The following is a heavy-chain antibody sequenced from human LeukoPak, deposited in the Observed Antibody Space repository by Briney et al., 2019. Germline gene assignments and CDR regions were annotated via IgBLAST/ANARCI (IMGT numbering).Heavy chain of an antibody. CDR1: GGSISSYY. V-gene: IGHV4-59*01. D-gene: IGHD3-16*01. Sequence: SETLSLTCTVSGGSISSYYWSWIRQPPGKGLEWIGYIYYSGSTNYNLSLKSRVTISVDTSKNQFSLKLSSVTAADTAVYYCARDGFYDYVWGRAAFDIWGQGTMVTVSS. CDR2: IYYSGST. J-gene: IGHJ3*02. CDR3: ARDGFYDYVWGRAAFDI.